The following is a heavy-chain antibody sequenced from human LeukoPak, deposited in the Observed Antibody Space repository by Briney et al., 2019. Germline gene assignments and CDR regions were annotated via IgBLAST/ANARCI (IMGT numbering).Heavy chain of an antibody. D-gene: IGHD3-22*01. Sequence: SVKVSCRASGGTFSSYAISWVRQAPGQGLEWMGRIIPILGIANYAQKFQGRVTITADKSTSTAYMELSSLRSEDTAVYYCARELTSSGYYPDYWGQGTLVTVSS. CDR3: ARELTSSGYYPDY. CDR2: IIPILGIA. CDR1: GGTFSSYA. J-gene: IGHJ4*02. V-gene: IGHV1-69*04.